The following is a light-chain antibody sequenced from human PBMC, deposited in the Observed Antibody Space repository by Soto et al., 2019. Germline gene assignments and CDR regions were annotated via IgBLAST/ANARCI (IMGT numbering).Light chain of an antibody. Sequence: QSVLTQPPSASGSPGQSVAISCTGTSSDVGGYNYVSWYQQHPGKAPKLMIYEVNKRPSGVPDRFSGSKSGNTASLTVSGLQAEDEADYYCLSYDTSLSSPYVFGTGTKVTVL. CDR2: EVN. J-gene: IGLJ1*01. CDR1: SSDVGGYNY. V-gene: IGLV2-8*01. CDR3: LSYDTSLSSPYV.